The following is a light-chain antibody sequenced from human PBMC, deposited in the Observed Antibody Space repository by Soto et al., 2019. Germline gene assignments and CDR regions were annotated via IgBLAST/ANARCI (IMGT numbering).Light chain of an antibody. V-gene: IGKV3-15*01. Sequence: EIVMTQSPSTLSVSPGERSTLSCRASQSVSDTLAWYQQKPGQAPRLLIYGASTRATGIPARFSGSGSGTEFTLTISSLQSEDFAVYYCQQYNNWPPMYTFGQGTKVDIK. CDR3: QQYNNWPPMYT. CDR1: QSVSDT. CDR2: GAS. J-gene: IGKJ2*01.